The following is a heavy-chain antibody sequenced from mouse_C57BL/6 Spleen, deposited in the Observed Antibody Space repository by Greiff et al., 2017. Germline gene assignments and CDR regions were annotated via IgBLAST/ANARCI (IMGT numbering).Heavy chain of an antibody. Sequence: EVQVVESGGGLVKPGGSLKLSCAASGFTFSDYGMHWVRQAPEKGLEWVAYISSGSSTIYYADTVKGRFTISRDNAKNTLFLEMTSLRSEDTAMYYCARLLPHWYFDVWGTGTTVTVSS. CDR2: ISSGSSTI. CDR1: GFTFSDYG. CDR3: ARLLPHWYFDV. V-gene: IGHV5-17*01. J-gene: IGHJ1*03. D-gene: IGHD2-1*01.